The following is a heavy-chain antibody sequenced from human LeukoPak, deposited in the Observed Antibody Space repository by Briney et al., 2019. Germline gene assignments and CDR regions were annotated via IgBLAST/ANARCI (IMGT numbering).Heavy chain of an antibody. D-gene: IGHD3-22*01. CDR1: GGSISSSSYY. J-gene: IGHJ3*02. CDR3: ARPYDRSGYRPGAFDI. V-gene: IGHV4-39*01. Sequence: SETLSLTCTVSGGSISSSSYYWGWIRQPPGKGLEWIGSIYYSGSTYYNPSLKSRVTISVDTSKNQFSLKLSSVTAADTAVYYCARPYDRSGYRPGAFDIWGQGTMVTVSS. CDR2: IYYSGST.